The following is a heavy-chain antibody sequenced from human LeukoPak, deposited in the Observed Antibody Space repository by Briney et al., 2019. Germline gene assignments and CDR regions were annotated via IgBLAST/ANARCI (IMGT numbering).Heavy chain of an antibody. V-gene: IGHV1-2*02. CDR1: GYTFSGHY. CDR2: INPNSGGT. CDR3: ARDERYYDFWGGYSANSYYFYYMDV. J-gene: IGHJ6*03. Sequence: ASVKVSCNASGYTFSGHYMHWVRQAPGQGLEWMGWINPNSGGTNYAQKFQGRVTMTRDTSISTAYMELSRLRSDDTAVYYCARDERYYDFWGGYSANSYYFYYMDVWGKGTTVTVSS. D-gene: IGHD3-3*01.